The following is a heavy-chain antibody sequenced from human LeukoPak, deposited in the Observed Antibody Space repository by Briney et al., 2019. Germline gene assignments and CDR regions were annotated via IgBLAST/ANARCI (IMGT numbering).Heavy chain of an antibody. CDR3: ARVPKYCSSTSSCWFDP. CDR2: ISAYNGNT. D-gene: IGHD2-2*01. V-gene: IGHV1-18*01. Sequence: ASVKVSCKASGYTFTSYGISWVRQAPGQGLEWMGWISAYNGNTNYAQKLQGRVTMTKDTSTSTAYMELRSLRSDDTAVYYCARVPKYCSSTSSCWFDPWGQGTLVTVSS. CDR1: GYTFTSYG. J-gene: IGHJ5*02.